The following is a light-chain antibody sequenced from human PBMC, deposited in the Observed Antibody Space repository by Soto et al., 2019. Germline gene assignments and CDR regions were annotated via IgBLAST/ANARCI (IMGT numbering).Light chain of an antibody. Sequence: DIQMTQSPSSLSASVGDRVTITCRASQGISNYLAWYQQKPGKVPKVLIYAASTLQTGVPSRFSGTGSGTDCPITISSLQPEDVSTYYCQKYNSAPWTFGQGTKVEIK. J-gene: IGKJ1*01. CDR1: QGISNY. CDR3: QKYNSAPWT. CDR2: AAS. V-gene: IGKV1-27*01.